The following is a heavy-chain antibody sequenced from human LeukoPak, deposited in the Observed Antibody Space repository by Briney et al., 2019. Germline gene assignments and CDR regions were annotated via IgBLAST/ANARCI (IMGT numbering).Heavy chain of an antibody. CDR2: ISGSGDST. J-gene: IGHJ6*03. CDR3: ARDLLGYNYHYMDV. D-gene: IGHD3-10*01. V-gene: IGHV3-23*01. Sequence: GGSLRLSCAASGLTFSSYAMSWVRQAPGKGLQWVSVISGSGDSTYYADSVKGRFTSSRDNAKKSLYLQMNSLRAEDTAVYYCARDLLGYNYHYMDVWGKGTTVTVSS. CDR1: GLTFSSYA.